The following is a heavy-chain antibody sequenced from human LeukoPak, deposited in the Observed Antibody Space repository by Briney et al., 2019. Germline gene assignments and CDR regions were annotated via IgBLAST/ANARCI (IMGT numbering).Heavy chain of an antibody. J-gene: IGHJ5*02. Sequence: SETLSLTCAVYGGSFSGYYWSWIRQPPGKGLEWIGEINHSGSTNYNPSLKSRVTISVDTSKNQFSLKLSSVTAADTAVYYCARGHTYYYGSGSYYPAYVTVQGFDPWGQGTLVTVSS. D-gene: IGHD3-10*01. CDR2: INHSGST. CDR1: GGSFSGYY. CDR3: ARGHTYYYGSGSYYPAYVTVQGFDP. V-gene: IGHV4-34*01.